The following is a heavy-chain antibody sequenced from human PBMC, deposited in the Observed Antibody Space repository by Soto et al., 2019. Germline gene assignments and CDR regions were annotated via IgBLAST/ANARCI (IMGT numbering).Heavy chain of an antibody. V-gene: IGHV4-30-4*01. CDR2: IYYSGST. CDR1: GGSINNGDYY. Sequence: PSETLSLTCAVSGGSINNGDYYWGWILQPPGKGLQWIGYIYYSGSTYVNPSLKSRLSMSLDTSKNQFSLKLTSVTAADTAVYYCGREKCVVFGIAHKSWYLDVWGRGRRVTVSS. D-gene: IGHD3-3*01. J-gene: IGHJ2*01. CDR3: GREKCVVFGIAHKSWYLDV.